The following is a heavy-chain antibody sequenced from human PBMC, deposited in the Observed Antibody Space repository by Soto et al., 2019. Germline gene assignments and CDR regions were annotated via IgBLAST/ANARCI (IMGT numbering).Heavy chain of an antibody. CDR3: AKDLLGPGRAYGMDV. CDR1: GFTFSSYG. Sequence: QVQLVESGGGVVQPGRSLRLSCAASGFTFSSYGMHWVRQAPGKGLEWVAVISYDGSNKYYADSVKGRLTISRDNSKNTLYLQMNSLRAEDTAVYYCAKDLLGPGRAYGMDVWGQGTTVTVSS. D-gene: IGHD7-27*01. V-gene: IGHV3-30*18. CDR2: ISYDGSNK. J-gene: IGHJ6*02.